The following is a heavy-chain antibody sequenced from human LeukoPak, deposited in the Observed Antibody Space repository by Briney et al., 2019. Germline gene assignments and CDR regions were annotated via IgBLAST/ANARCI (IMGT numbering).Heavy chain of an antibody. V-gene: IGHV4-39*07. CDR1: GGSISSSRYY. J-gene: IGHJ4*02. CDR2: LYYSGNT. Sequence: PSETLSLTCTVSGGSISSSRYYWGWIRQPPGKGLEWIGSLYYSGNTYYKPSLKSRVTISVETSKNQFSLKLRSVTAADTAVYYCARVTGYMIEDYFDYWGQGTLVTVSS. CDR3: ARVTGYMIEDYFDY. D-gene: IGHD3-22*01.